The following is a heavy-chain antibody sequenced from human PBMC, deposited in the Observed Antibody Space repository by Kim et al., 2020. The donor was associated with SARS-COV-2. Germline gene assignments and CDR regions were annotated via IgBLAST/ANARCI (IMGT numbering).Heavy chain of an antibody. J-gene: IGHJ6*03. D-gene: IGHD3-10*01. CDR1: GFTFDDYA. CDR3: AKDVWDVSGSFHGYMDV. V-gene: IGHV3-43*02. CDR2: ISGDGGST. Sequence: GGSLRLSCAASGFTFDDYAMHWVRQAPGKGLEWVSLISGDGGSTYYADSVKGRFTISRDNSKNSLYLQMNSLRTEDTALYYCAKDVWDVSGSFHGYMDVWGKGTTVTVSS.